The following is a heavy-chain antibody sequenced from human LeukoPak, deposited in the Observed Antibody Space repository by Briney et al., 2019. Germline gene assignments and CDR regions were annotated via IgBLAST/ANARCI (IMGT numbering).Heavy chain of an antibody. V-gene: IGHV3-30*04. CDR2: ISYDGSNK. Sequence: GRSLRLSCAASGFTFSTLVMHWVRQAPGKGLEWVALISYDGSNKYYADSVKGRFTISRDNSKNTLYLQMNSLRAEDTAVFYCARSPTIFGSFDPWGQGTLVTVSS. CDR1: GFTFSTLV. D-gene: IGHD3-3*01. CDR3: ARSPTIFGSFDP. J-gene: IGHJ5*02.